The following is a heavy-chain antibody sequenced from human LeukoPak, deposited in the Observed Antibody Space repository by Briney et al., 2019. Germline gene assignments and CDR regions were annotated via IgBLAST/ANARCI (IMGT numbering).Heavy chain of an antibody. D-gene: IGHD3-10*01. CDR1: GGPFRGYY. Sequence: SDTLSLTCAVYGGPFRGYYWLWIRQPPGKGREGIGEINHSVSTNYNPSLKSRATISVDTSKNQFSLKLSSVTAADTAVYYCARRARYYYGSGSHVDYWGQGTLVTVSS. CDR3: ARRARYYYGSGSHVDY. J-gene: IGHJ4*02. V-gene: IGHV4-34*01. CDR2: INHSVST.